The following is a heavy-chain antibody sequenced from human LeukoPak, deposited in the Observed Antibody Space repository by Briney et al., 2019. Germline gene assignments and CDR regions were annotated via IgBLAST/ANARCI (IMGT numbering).Heavy chain of an antibody. V-gene: IGHV3-21*01. D-gene: IGHD3-22*01. Sequence: PGGSLRLSCAASGFTFSSYSMNWVRQAPGKGLEWVSSISSSSSYIYSADSVKGRFTLPRDNAKNSLYLQMNSLRAEDTAVYYCARVGDDTSGWTGKYYFDYGGQGTGVTVSS. CDR2: ISSSSSYI. CDR1: GFTFSSYS. CDR3: ARVGDDTSGWTGKYYFDY. J-gene: IGHJ4*02.